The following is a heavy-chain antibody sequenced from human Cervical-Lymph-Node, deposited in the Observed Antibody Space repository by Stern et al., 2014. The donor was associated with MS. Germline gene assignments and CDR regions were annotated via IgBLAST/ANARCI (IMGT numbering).Heavy chain of an antibody. D-gene: IGHD3-10*01. CDR3: RGVCVGVDV. Sequence: VQLVESGGGVIQPGRSLRLSCAASGFSLSSLGMHWVRQAPGRGLEWVAVVLFVGRNPMYGDSVKGRFTITRDNSNNTMYLQLNGQSPEDTAVYYCRGVCVGVDVWGQGTTVIVS. J-gene: IGHJ6*02. V-gene: IGHV3-30*03. CDR1: GFSLSSLG. CDR2: VLFVGRNP.